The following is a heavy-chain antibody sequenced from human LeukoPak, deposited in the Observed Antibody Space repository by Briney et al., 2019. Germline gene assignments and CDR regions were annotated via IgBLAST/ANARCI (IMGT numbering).Heavy chain of an antibody. CDR3: ARGPSDGYNSSFDY. V-gene: IGHV4-34*01. D-gene: IGHD5-24*01. Sequence: SETLSLTCAVYGGSLRGYYGSWIREPPGKGLEWIGEINHSGSTNYNPSLKSRVTISVDTSKNQFSLKLSSVTAADTAVYYCARGPSDGYNSSFDYWGQGTLVTVSS. CDR1: GGSLRGYY. CDR2: INHSGST. J-gene: IGHJ4*02.